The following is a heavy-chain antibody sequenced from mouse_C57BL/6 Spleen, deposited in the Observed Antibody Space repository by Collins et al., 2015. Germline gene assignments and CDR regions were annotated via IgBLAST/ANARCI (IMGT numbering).Heavy chain of an antibody. V-gene: IGHV3-6*02. CDR2: ISYDGSN. J-gene: IGHJ4*01. CDR1: GYSITSGYY. Sequence: DVQLQESGPGLREPSQSLSLTCSVTGYSITSGYYWNWIRQFPGNKLEWMGYISYDGSNNYNPSLKNRISITRDTSKNQFFLKLNSVTTEDTATYYCARGMITTAMDYWGQGTSVTVSS. D-gene: IGHD2-4*01. CDR3: ARGMITTAMDY.